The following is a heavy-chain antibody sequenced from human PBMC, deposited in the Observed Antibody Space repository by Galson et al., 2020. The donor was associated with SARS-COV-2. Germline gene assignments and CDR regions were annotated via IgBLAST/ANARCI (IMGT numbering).Heavy chain of an antibody. Sequence: SETLSLTCAVSGDSISSGGYSWTWIRQPPGKGLECIGYISDSGNTYYNPSLKSRLTMSIDTSKEQFSLKLNSVTAADTAVYYCARGMVRGLICSFDIWGQGTMVTVSS. CDR2: ISDSGNT. V-gene: IGHV4-30-4*07. CDR1: GDSISSGGYS. D-gene: IGHD3-10*01. J-gene: IGHJ3*02. CDR3: ARGMVRGLICSFDI.